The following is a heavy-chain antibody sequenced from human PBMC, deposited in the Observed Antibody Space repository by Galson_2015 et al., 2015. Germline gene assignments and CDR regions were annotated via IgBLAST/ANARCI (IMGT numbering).Heavy chain of an antibody. CDR1: GFSLSTSGVG. J-gene: IGHJ5*02. CDR3: AYRRAHSGYWGGGVFDP. CDR2: IYWDDDK. V-gene: IGHV2-5*02. Sequence: ALVKPTQTLTLTCTFSGFSLSTSGVGGGWIRQSPEKALEWLAVIYWDDDKRYSPSLKSRLTITKDTSKNQVVLTMTNMDPVDTATYYCAYRRAHSGYWGGGVFDPWGQGTLVTVSS. D-gene: IGHD2-21*01.